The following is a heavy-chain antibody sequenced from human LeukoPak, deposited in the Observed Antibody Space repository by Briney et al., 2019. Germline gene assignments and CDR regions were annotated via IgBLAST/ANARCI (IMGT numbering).Heavy chain of an antibody. CDR1: GFTFSSYW. CDR3: ARDLAAAGIDY. CDR2: IKEDGSEK. Sequence: PGGSLRLSCAASGFTFSSYWMTWVRQAPTKGLEWVANIKEDGSEKYYVDSVKGRFTISRDNAKNSLYLQINSLRAEDTAVYYCARDLAAAGIDYWGQGTLVTVSS. J-gene: IGHJ4*02. D-gene: IGHD6-13*01. V-gene: IGHV3-7*01.